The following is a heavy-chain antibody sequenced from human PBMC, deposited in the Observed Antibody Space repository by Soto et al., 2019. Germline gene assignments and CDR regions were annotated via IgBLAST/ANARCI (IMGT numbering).Heavy chain of an antibody. CDR3: ARDREVAARRNYYYYYGMDV. CDR1: GYTFTGYY. Sequence: GASVKVSCKASGYTFTGYYMHWVRQAPGQGLEWMGWINPNSGGTNYAQKFQGWVTMTRDTSISTAYLELSRLRSDDTAVYYCARDREVAARRNYYYYYGMDVWGQGTTVTVSS. J-gene: IGHJ6*02. V-gene: IGHV1-2*04. CDR2: INPNSGGT. D-gene: IGHD2-15*01.